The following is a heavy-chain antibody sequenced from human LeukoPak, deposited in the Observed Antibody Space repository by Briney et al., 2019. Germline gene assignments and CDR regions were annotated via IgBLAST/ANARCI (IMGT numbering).Heavy chain of an antibody. CDR3: ARDFGHYGGPNWFDP. CDR2: IWYDGSNK. V-gene: IGHV3-33*01. Sequence: GRSLRLSCAASGFTFSSYGMHWVRQAPGKGLEWVAVIWYDGSNKYYADSVKGRFTISRDNSKNTLYLQMNSLRAEDTAVYYCARDFGHYGGPNWFDPWGQGTLVTVSS. J-gene: IGHJ5*02. D-gene: IGHD4-17*01. CDR1: GFTFSSYG.